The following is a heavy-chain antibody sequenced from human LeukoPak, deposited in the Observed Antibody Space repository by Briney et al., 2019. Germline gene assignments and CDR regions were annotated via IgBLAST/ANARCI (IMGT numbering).Heavy chain of an antibody. D-gene: IGHD3-3*01. CDR1: GGSISSYY. V-gene: IGHV4-59*01. J-gene: IGHJ3*02. CDR2: IYYSGST. Sequence: SETLSLTCTVSGGSISSYYWSWIWQPPGKGLEWIGYIYYSGSTNYNPSLKSRVTISVDTSKSQFSLKLSSVTAADTAVYYCARSVLRFLEWPNAFDIWGQGTMVTVSS. CDR3: ARSVLRFLEWPNAFDI.